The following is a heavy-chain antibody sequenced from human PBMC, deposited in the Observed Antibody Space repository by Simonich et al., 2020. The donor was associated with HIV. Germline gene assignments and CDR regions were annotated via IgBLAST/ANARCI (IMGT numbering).Heavy chain of an antibody. V-gene: IGHV3-23*01. J-gene: IGHJ4*02. D-gene: IGHD3-3*01. CDR2: IRGRGGST. CDR1: GFTFRRYA. CDR3: AKDRYYNFWSGYYDY. Sequence: EVQLLESGGGLVQPGGSLRLSCAASGFTFRRYAMSWVRQAPGRGLEWVSAIRGRGGSTYYADSVKGRFTISRDNSKNTLYLQMNSLRAEDTAVYYCAKDRYYNFWSGYYDYWGQGTLVTVSS.